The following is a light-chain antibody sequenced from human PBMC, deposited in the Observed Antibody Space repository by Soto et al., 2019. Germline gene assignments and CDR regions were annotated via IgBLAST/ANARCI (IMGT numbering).Light chain of an antibody. CDR3: KQYSSLAPIS. J-gene: IGKJ5*01. CDR1: QNVGTK. V-gene: IGKV3-15*01. Sequence: EIVMKQSPATLSVSPGERATLSCRASQNVGTKVVWYQQKPGQPPRLLIYAPSTRATGVPARFSGSGSGTDFTLTISSLQSEDFAIYYCKQYSSLAPISFGQGTRLE. CDR2: APS.